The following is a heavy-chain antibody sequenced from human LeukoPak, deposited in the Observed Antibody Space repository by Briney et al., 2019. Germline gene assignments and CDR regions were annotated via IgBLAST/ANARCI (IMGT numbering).Heavy chain of an antibody. CDR3: ATVFSAAGTVDAFDI. CDR1: GYTFISYT. J-gene: IGHJ3*02. Sequence: ASVKVSCKASGYTFISYTMNWVRQAPGQGLEWMGGFDPEDGETIYAQKFQGRVTMTEDTSTDTAYMELSSLRSEDTAVYYCATVFSAAGTVDAFDIWGQGTMVTVSS. D-gene: IGHD6-13*01. CDR2: FDPEDGET. V-gene: IGHV1-24*01.